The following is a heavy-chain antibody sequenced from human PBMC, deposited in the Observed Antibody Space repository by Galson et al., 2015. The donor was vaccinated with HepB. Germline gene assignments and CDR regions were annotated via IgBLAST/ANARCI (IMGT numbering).Heavy chain of an antibody. CDR1: GYTFTSCT. V-gene: IGHV1-3*01. CDR2: INAGNGNT. J-gene: IGHJ6*02. Sequence: SVKVSCKASGYTFTSCTMHWVRQAPGQRFEWVGWINAGNGNTKYSQKLQGRVTITRDTSASTAYMELSSLRSEDTAVYYCARAGRYSGSYFGYYGMDVWGQGTTVTVSS. D-gene: IGHD1-26*01. CDR3: ARAGRYSGSYFGYYGMDV.